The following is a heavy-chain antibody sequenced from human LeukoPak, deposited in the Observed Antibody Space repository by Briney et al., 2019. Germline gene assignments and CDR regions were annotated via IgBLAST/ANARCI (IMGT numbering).Heavy chain of an antibody. CDR1: EYTFSNYA. Sequence: QPGGSLRLSCVASEYTFSNYAMSWVRQAPGKGLEWVSSIDSGGGSTYFADSVKGRFTISRDNSKNTLYLQMNSLRAEDTAIYYCASADGSGYRYYWGQGTLVTVSS. J-gene: IGHJ4*02. CDR3: ASADGSGYRYY. V-gene: IGHV3-23*01. D-gene: IGHD3-22*01. CDR2: IDSGGGST.